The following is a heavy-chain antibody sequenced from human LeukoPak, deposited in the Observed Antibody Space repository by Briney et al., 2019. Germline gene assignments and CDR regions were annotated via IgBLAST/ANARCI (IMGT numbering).Heavy chain of an antibody. CDR1: GFTFDDYA. J-gene: IGHJ6*04. Sequence: GGSLRLSCAASGFTFDDYAMHWVRQAPGKGLEWVAVIWYDGSNKYYADSVKGRFTISRDNSKNTLYLQMNSLRAEDTAVYYCARGSALGYCSSTSCYDYGMDVWGKGTTVTVSS. D-gene: IGHD2-2*01. CDR2: IWYDGSNK. V-gene: IGHV3-33*08. CDR3: ARGSALGYCSSTSCYDYGMDV.